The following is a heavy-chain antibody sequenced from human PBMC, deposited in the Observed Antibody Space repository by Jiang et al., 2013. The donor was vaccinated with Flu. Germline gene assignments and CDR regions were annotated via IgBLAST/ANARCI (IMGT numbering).Heavy chain of an antibody. V-gene: IGHV1-24*01. D-gene: IGHD1-1*01. CDR3: ATDPGYLTRNWYFDL. CDR1: GYTLTELS. CDR2: FDPEDGET. Sequence: GAEVKKPGASVKVSCKVSGYTLTELSMHWVRQAPGKGLEWMGGFDPEDGETIYAQKFQGRVTMTEDTSTDTAYMKLSSLRSEDTAVYYCATDPGYLTRNWYFDLWGRGTLVTVSS. J-gene: IGHJ2*01.